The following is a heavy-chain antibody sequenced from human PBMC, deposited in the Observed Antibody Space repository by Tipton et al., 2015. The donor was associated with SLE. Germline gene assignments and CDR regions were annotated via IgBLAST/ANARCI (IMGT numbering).Heavy chain of an antibody. CDR1: GYSISSGYY. CDR3: ARDQAGYSSSWYFDY. J-gene: IGHJ4*02. Sequence: GLVKPSETLSLTCAVSGYSISSGYYCGWIRQPPGKGLEWIGSIYHSGSTYYNPSLKSRVTISVDTSKNQFSLKLSSVTAADTAVYYSARDQAGYSSSWYFDYWGQGTLVTVSS. V-gene: IGHV4-38-2*01. CDR2: IYHSGST. D-gene: IGHD6-13*01.